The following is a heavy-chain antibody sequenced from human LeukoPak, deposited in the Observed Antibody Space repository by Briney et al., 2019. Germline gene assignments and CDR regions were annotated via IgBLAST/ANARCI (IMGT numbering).Heavy chain of an antibody. D-gene: IGHD3-10*01. CDR1: GGSFSGYY. Sequence: LSLTCAVYGGSFSGYYWSWIRQAPGKGLEWVAVISYDGKKRFYADSVKGRFTISRDNSKNTVDLQMNSLRAGDMAVYYCARDWGYDSGTYCVYWGQGTLVTVSS. CDR2: ISYDGKKR. J-gene: IGHJ4*02. CDR3: ARDWGYDSGTYCVY. V-gene: IGHV3-30*03.